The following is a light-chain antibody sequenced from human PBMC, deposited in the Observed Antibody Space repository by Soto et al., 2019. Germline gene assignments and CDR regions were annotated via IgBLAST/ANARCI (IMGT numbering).Light chain of an antibody. CDR3: QQYNIWPPLT. CDR2: GVS. V-gene: IGKV3-15*01. J-gene: IGKJ4*01. Sequence: EIVMTQSPATLSVSPGERATLSCRASQSVSINLAWYQQKPGQAPRLLIYGVSTRATRIPARFSGSGSVTEFTLTISSLQSEDFALYYCQQYNIWPPLTLGGGTKVGIK. CDR1: QSVSIN.